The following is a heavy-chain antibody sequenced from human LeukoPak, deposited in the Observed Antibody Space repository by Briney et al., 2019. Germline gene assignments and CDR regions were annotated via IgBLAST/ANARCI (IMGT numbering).Heavy chain of an antibody. CDR1: GGSFSGYY. J-gene: IGHJ5*02. D-gene: IGHD2-21*01. CDR2: INHSGST. CDR3: ARQIIRDHWFDP. V-gene: IGHV4-34*01. Sequence: SETLSLTCAVYGGSFSGYYWSWIRQPPGKGLEWIGEINHSGSTNYNPSLKSRVTISVDTSKNQFSLKLSSVTAADTAVYFCARQIIRDHWFDPWGQGILVTVSS.